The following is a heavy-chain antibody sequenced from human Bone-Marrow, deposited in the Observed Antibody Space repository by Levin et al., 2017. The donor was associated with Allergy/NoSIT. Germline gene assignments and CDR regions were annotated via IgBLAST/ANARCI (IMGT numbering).Heavy chain of an antibody. D-gene: IGHD4-17*01. V-gene: IGHV4-34*01. CDR1: GGSFIGYY. Sequence: SETLSLTCAVYGGSFIGYYWSWIRQSPGKGLEWIGETSHRESTTYNPSLKSRVIISLETSGNQFSLRLDSVTAADTAVYYCAVFSFRYGTFDIWGQGTMVTVSS. J-gene: IGHJ3*02. CDR3: AVFSFRYGTFDI. CDR2: TSHREST.